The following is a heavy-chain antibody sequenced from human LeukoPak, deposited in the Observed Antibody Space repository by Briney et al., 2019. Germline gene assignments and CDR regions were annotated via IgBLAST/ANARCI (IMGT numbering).Heavy chain of an antibody. CDR3: AKEVGDIVVVPAAMPYPLDY. CDR2: ISYDGSNK. D-gene: IGHD2-2*01. Sequence: GGSLRLSCAASGFTFSSYGMHWVRQAPGKGLEWVAVISYDGSNKYYADSVKGRFTISRDNSKNTLYLQMNSLRAEDTAVYYCAKEVGDIVVVPAAMPYPLDYWGQGTLVTVSS. V-gene: IGHV3-30*18. J-gene: IGHJ4*02. CDR1: GFTFSSYG.